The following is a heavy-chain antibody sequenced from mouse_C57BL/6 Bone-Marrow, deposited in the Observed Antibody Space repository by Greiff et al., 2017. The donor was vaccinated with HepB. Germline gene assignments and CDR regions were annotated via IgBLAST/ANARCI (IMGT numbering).Heavy chain of an antibody. J-gene: IGHJ1*03. V-gene: IGHV1-80*01. CDR1: GYAFSSYW. D-gene: IGHD1-1*01. Sequence: QVQLQQSGAELVKPGASVKISCKASGYAFSSYWMNWVKQRPGKGLEWIGQIYPGDGDTNYNGKVKGKATLTADKASSTAYMQLSSLTSEASAVYFCARITTVVATPLNFDVWGTGTTVTVSS. CDR3: ARITTVVATPLNFDV. CDR2: IYPGDGDT.